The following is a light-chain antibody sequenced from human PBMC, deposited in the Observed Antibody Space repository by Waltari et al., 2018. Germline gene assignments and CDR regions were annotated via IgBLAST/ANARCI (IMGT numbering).Light chain of an antibody. V-gene: IGKV1-5*03. CDR3: QQYNNYPFT. CDR2: KAS. CDR1: QSISSW. Sequence: DIQMTQSPSTLSASVGDRVTITCRASQSISSWLAWYQQKPGKAPKLLIYKASSLESWVPSRFSGSGSGTEFTLTISSLQPDDFATYYCQQYNNYPFTFGPGTKVDIK. J-gene: IGKJ3*01.